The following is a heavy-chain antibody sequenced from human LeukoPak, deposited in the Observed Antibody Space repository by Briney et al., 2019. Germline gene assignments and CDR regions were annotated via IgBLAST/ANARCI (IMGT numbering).Heavy chain of an antibody. D-gene: IGHD2-2*01. V-gene: IGHV4-61*02. CDR1: GDSISSGNYY. Sequence: SQTLSLTCTVSGDSISSGNYYWSWIRQPAGKGLGWIGRIYTSGSTNYNPSLKSRVTISVDTSKNQFSLKLSSVTAADTAVYYCARGEYQLLFSYWGQGTLVTVSS. CDR2: IYTSGST. CDR3: ARGEYQLLFSY. J-gene: IGHJ4*02.